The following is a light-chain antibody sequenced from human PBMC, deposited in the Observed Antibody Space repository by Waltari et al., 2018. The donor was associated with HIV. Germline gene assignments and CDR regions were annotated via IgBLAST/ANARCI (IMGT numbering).Light chain of an antibody. CDR2: KDT. J-gene: IGLJ2*01. V-gene: IGLV3-25*03. CDR1: ALPKQY. CDR3: QSTHSRGTYVV. Sequence: SYELTQPPSVSVSPGQTARITCSGDALPKQYAYLYQQKPGQAPVLGIYKDTERPSGIPERFSGASSGTTVTLTISGVQAEDGASYYCQSTHSRGTYVVFGGGTKLTVL.